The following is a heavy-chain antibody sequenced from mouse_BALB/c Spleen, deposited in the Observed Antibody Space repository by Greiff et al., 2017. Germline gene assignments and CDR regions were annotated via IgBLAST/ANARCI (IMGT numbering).Heavy chain of an antibody. J-gene: IGHJ3*01. Sequence: EVQGVESGGGLVQPGGSLKLSCAASGFDFSRYWMSWVRQAPGKGLEWIGEINPDSSTINYTPSLKDKFIISRDNAKNTLYLQMSKVRSEDTALYYCAKGNYRYDEAWFAYWGQGTLVTVSA. CDR1: GFDFSRYW. CDR3: AKGNYRYDEAWFAY. CDR2: INPDSSTI. V-gene: IGHV4-1*02. D-gene: IGHD2-14*01.